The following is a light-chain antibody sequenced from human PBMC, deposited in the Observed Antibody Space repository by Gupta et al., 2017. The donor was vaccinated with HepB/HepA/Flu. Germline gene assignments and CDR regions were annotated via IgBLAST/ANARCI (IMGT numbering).Light chain of an antibody. CDR2: GSV. J-gene: IGLJ3*02. V-gene: IGLV1-44*01. Sequence: QSVLTSPPSASGNPGPRVTLSCSGASSNIGSNPVNWYQQLPGMAPRLLIYGSVRRPSGVPDRFSASKSGTSASLAISGLQSEDEARYYCATWDDSLNVWVFGGGTQLTVL. CDR3: ATWDDSLNVWV. CDR1: SSNIGSNP.